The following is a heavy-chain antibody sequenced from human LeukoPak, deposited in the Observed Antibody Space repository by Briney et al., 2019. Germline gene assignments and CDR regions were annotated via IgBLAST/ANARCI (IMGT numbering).Heavy chain of an antibody. V-gene: IGHV4-59*08. CDR3: ARAALLAVAEEEYYFDY. CDR2: IYYSGST. CDR1: GGSISSYY. Sequence: PPETLSLTCTVSGGSISSYYWSWIRQPPGKGLEWIGYIYYSGSTNYNPSLKSRVTISVDTSKNQFSLKLSSVTAADTAVYYCARAALLAVAEEEYYFDYWGQGTLVTVSS. J-gene: IGHJ4*02. D-gene: IGHD6-19*01.